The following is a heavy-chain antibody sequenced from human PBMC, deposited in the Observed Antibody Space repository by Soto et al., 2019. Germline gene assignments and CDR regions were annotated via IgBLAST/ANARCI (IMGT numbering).Heavy chain of an antibody. V-gene: IGHV3-23*01. CDR2: ISGSGGST. CDR1: GFTFSSYA. D-gene: IGHD3-3*01. Sequence: GGSLRLSCAASGFTFSSYAMSWVRQAPGKGLEWVSAISGSGGSTYYADSVKGRFTISRDNSKNTLYLQMNSLRAEDTAVYYCAKSTQAYDFRSGLDYWGQGTLVTVSS. CDR3: AKSTQAYDFRSGLDY. J-gene: IGHJ4*02.